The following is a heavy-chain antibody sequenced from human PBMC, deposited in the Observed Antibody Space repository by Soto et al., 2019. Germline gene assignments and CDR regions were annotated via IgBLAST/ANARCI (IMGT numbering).Heavy chain of an antibody. CDR3: ARDLEGGTKCECFDP. CDR1: GGTFSSYA. J-gene: IGHJ5*02. D-gene: IGHD1-7*01. V-gene: IGHV1-69*01. Sequence: QVQLVQSGAEVKKPGSSVQVSCQASGGTFSSYAISWVRQAPGQGLEWMGGIIPLFGTANYAQKFQGRVTITADESTSTADMELSSLRSEDTAVYYCARDLEGGTKCECFDPWGQGTLVTVSS. CDR2: IIPLFGTA.